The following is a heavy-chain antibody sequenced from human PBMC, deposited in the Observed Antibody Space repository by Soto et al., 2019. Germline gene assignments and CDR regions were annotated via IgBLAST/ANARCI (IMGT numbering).Heavy chain of an antibody. CDR1: GYTITELS. J-gene: IGHJ4*02. Sequence: ASVKVSCKVSGYTITELSVHWVRQAPGKGLEWMGGMNPNSGNTGYAQKFQGRVTMTRNTSITTAYMELSSLRSEDTAVYYCARGAHCSSTSCPDFDYWGLGTLVTVSS. CDR2: MNPNSGNT. D-gene: IGHD2-2*01. CDR3: ARGAHCSSTSCPDFDY. V-gene: IGHV1-8*01.